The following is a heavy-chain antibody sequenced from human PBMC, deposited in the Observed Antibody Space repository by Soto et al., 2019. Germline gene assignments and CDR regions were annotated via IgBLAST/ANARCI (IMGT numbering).Heavy chain of an antibody. Sequence: SETLSLTFTVSGGSIRSYYWRWILKPPGKGLEWIGYMYYIGSTDYNPSLKSRVTIPVDTSKNQFSLKLRSVTAADTAVYYCARDSYNFDDWGQGILVTVSS. CDR1: GGSIRSYY. V-gene: IGHV4-59*01. CDR3: ARDSYNFDD. J-gene: IGHJ4*02. D-gene: IGHD5-18*01. CDR2: MYYIGST.